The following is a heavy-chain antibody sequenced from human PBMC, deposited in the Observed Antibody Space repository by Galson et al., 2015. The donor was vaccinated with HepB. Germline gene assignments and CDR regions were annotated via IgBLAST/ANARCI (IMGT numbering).Heavy chain of an antibody. CDR3: ARSPGYCSSTSCSNKGTLHFDY. J-gene: IGHJ4*02. CDR2: IKSKTDGGTT. CDR1: GFTFSNAW. V-gene: IGHV3-15*01. D-gene: IGHD2-2*03. Sequence: SLRLSCAASGFTFSNAWMSWVRQAPGKGLEWVGRIKSKTDGGTTDYAAPVKGRFTISRDDSKNTLYLQWSSLKASDTAMYYCARSPGYCSSTSCSNKGTLHFDYWGQGTLVTVPS.